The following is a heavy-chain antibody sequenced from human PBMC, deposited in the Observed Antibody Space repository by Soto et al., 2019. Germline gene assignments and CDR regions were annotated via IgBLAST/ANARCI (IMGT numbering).Heavy chain of an antibody. CDR2: IKQDGSEE. V-gene: IGHV3-7*03. D-gene: IGHD2-8*01. J-gene: IGHJ4*02. CDR1: GFTFSSYW. CDR3: ARARYFGYAIPLYYFDY. Sequence: QPGGSLRLSCAASGFTFSSYWMSWVRQAPGKGLEWVANIKQDGSEEYYVDSVKGRFTISRDNAKNSLYLQMNSLRAEDTAVYYCARARYFGYAIPLYYFDYWGQGTLVTVSS.